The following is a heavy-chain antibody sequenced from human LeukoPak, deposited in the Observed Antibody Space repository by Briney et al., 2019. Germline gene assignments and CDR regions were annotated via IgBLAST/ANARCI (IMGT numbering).Heavy chain of an antibody. CDR2: IYTSGST. J-gene: IGHJ3*01. CDR1: GGSISGYY. D-gene: IGHD4-17*01. Sequence: PSETLSLTCSVSGGSISGYYWTWIRQPAGKGLEWIGRIYTSGSTNYNPSLKSRVTMSVDTSRNQFSLKLSSVTAADTAVYYCARLERDYGDPGDAFDVWGQGTLVTVSS. V-gene: IGHV4-4*07. CDR3: ARLERDYGDPGDAFDV.